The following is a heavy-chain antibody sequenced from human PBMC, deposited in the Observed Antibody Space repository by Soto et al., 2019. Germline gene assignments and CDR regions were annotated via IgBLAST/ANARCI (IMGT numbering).Heavy chain of an antibody. V-gene: IGHV3-11*05. D-gene: IGHD5-12*01. CDR2: ISSSGSDT. J-gene: IGHJ4*02. CDR3: ARSLRGYSGYSGY. Sequence: QVQLVESGGGLVKPGGCLRLSCAASGFTFSDYYMSWIRQAPGKGLEWVSYISSSGSDTNYADSVKGRFTVSSDNAKNSLYLQMNSLSAEDTAVYYCARSLRGYSGYSGYWGQGTLVTVSS. CDR1: GFTFSDYY.